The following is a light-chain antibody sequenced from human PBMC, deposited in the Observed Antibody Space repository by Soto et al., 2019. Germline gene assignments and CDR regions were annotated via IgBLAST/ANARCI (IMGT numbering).Light chain of an antibody. J-gene: IGLJ2*01. CDR2: KGS. CDR1: VLAKKY. CDR3: YSAAVNNVV. Sequence: SYELTQPSSVSVSPGQTARITCSGDVLAKKYTRWFQQKPGQAPVVVIYKGSERPSGIPERFSGSSSGTTVTLTISGAQVEDEADYYCYSAAVNNVVFGGGTKLTVL. V-gene: IGLV3-27*01.